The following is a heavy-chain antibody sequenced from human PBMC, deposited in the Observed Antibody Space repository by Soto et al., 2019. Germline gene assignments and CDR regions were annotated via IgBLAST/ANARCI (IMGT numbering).Heavy chain of an antibody. Sequence: GESLKISCRGSGYTCAGYWNTWVRQKPGKGLECMVRIDPNDSQKYDSPSFRVHVTISATKAITTVLLQWCSLTAPDTSLYYCAIQIYDSDTAPNFQHYFDSWGQGYPVTVSS. V-gene: IGHV5-10-1*01. D-gene: IGHD5-18*01. CDR3: AIQIYDSDTAPNFQHYFDS. J-gene: IGHJ4*02. CDR2: IDPNDSQK. CDR1: GYTCAGYW.